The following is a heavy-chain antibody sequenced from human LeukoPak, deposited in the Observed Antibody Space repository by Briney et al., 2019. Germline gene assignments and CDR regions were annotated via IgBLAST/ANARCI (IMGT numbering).Heavy chain of an antibody. CDR1: GVSISSSEW. CDR2: IRRAGRT. Sequence: SGTLSLTCAVSGVSISSSEWWILVRQPPGQGLEWIGEIRRAGRTRYNPSLKSRVTISMDYSKNQFSLKLTSVTAADTAIYYCGKTVIYFNPIDYWGPGSLVTVSS. J-gene: IGHJ4*02. CDR3: GKTVIYFNPIDY. V-gene: IGHV4-4*02. D-gene: IGHD3-10*01.